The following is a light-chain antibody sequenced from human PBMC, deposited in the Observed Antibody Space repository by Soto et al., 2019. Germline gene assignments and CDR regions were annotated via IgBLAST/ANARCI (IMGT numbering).Light chain of an antibody. CDR2: AAS. Sequence: IQMTPYPSSLSASVGDRVTITCRASQNIRKYLNWYQQKPGKAPKLLIYAASSLQSGVPSRFSGSGSGTDFTLTISSLQPEDFATYYCQQANSFPLTFGGGTKVDI. CDR1: QNIRKY. J-gene: IGKJ4*01. CDR3: QQANSFPLT. V-gene: IGKV1-39*01.